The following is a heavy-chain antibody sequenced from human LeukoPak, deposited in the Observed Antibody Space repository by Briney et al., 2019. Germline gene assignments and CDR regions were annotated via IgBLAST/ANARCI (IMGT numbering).Heavy chain of an antibody. Sequence: GGSLRLSCAASGFTFSSYAMHWVRQAPGKGLEYVSAISSNGGSTYYANSVKGRFTISRDNSKNTLYLQMGSLRAEDMAVYYCATPGGYWGQGTLVTVSS. J-gene: IGHJ4*02. D-gene: IGHD1-14*01. CDR3: ATPGGY. V-gene: IGHV3-64*01. CDR2: ISSNGGST. CDR1: GFTFSSYA.